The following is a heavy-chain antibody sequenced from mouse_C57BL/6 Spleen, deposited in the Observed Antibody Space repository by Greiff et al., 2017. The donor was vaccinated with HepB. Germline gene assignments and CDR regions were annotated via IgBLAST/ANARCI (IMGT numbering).Heavy chain of an antibody. CDR3: ALGGFYFDY. J-gene: IGHJ2*01. CDR1: GFNIKDYY. CDR2: IDPEDGET. V-gene: IGHV14-2*01. Sequence: EVKLEESGAELVKPGASVKLSCTASGFNIKDYYMHWVKQRTEQGLEWIGRIDPEDGETKYAPKFQGKATITADTSSNTAYRQLSSLTSEDTAVYYCALGGFYFDYWGQGTTLTVSS.